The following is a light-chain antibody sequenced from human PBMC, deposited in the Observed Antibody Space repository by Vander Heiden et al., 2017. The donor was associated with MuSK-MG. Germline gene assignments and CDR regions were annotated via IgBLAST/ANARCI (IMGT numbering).Light chain of an antibody. J-gene: IGLJ3*02. Sequence: QSALSQPASVSGSPGQSITISCTGTSSDVGGYNFVSWYQQHPDKAPKVVIFEVIYRPSGVSNRFSGSKSGNTASLTISGLQAEDEADYYCSSYTISGTWVFGGGTKLTVL. CDR2: EVI. V-gene: IGLV2-14*01. CDR1: SSDVGGYNF. CDR3: SSYTISGTWV.